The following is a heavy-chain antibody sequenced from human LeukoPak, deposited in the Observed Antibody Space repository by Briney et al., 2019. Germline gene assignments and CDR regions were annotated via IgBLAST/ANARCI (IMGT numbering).Heavy chain of an antibody. V-gene: IGHV3-15*01. CDR1: GLKFSDAW. D-gene: IGHD1-26*01. CDR2: IKRGGTT. J-gene: IGHJ6*02. Sequence: QAGGSLRLSCVVSGLKFSDAWGTWVRQAPGRGLEWVGRIKRGGTTDYAAPVNGRFTISRDDSKNTIYLQVNSLKIEDTAVYYCKWERSVYYGMDVWGRGTTVTVSS. CDR3: KWERSVYYGMDV.